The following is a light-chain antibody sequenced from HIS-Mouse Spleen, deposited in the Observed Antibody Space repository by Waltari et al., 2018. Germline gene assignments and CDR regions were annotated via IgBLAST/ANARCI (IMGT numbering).Light chain of an antibody. CDR3: SSYAGSNNLV. CDR1: SSDVGGYNY. Sequence: QSALTQPPSASGSPGQSVTIPCTGTSSDVGGYNYVSWDQQHPGKAPKPMIYEVSRRPSGVPDRFSGSKSGNTASLTVSGLQAEDEADYYCSSYAGSNNLVFGGGTKLTVL. V-gene: IGLV2-8*01. CDR2: EVS. J-gene: IGLJ2*01.